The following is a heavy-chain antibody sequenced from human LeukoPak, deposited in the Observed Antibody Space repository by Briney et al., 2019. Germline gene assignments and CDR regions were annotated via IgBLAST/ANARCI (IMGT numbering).Heavy chain of an antibody. CDR1: GTSISRHY. Sequence: SETLSLTCTVSGTSISRHYWSWLRQSAGLGLEWLGYISTTGSTTYNPSLEGRVAMSEDTSQNQLSLTLSSVTAADTAVYFCARQDGLWVGDLGGWFDFWGQGIQVTVSS. V-gene: IGHV4-4*09. CDR3: ARQDGLWVGDLGGWFDF. D-gene: IGHD3-10*01. CDR2: ISTTGST. J-gene: IGHJ5*01.